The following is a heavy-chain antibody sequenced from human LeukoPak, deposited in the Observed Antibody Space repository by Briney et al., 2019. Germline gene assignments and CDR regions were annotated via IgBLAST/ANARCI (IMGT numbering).Heavy chain of an antibody. CDR3: ARVKIIFDEYVLSTLYYFDY. D-gene: IGHD3-16*01. CDR2: INSDGSST. Sequence: PGGSLRLSCAASGFTFSSYWMHWVRQAPGKWLVWVSRINSDGSSTSYADSVKGRFTISRDNAKNTLYLQMNSLRAEDTAVYYCARVKIIFDEYVLSTLYYFDYWGQGTLVTVSS. CDR1: GFTFSSYW. V-gene: IGHV3-74*01. J-gene: IGHJ4*02.